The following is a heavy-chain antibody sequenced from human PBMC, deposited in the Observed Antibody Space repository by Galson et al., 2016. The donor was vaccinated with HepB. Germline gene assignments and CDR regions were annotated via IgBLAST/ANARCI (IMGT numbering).Heavy chain of an antibody. J-gene: IGHJ6*04. CDR2: ISVYNGNT. D-gene: IGHD2/OR15-2a*01. CDR3: ARFRDLVRDGMDV. Sequence: SVKVSCKASGYTFTGYGINWVRQAPGQGIEWMGWISVYNGNTDYAQIFKDRITLTTDTATSTAYMELRSLRLDDTAIYYCARFRDLVRDGMDVWGKGTSVTVSS. CDR1: GYTFTGYG. V-gene: IGHV1-18*01.